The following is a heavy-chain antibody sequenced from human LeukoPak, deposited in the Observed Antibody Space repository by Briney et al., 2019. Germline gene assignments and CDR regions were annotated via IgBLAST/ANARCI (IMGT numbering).Heavy chain of an antibody. CDR3: AGHSSSSDGWFDP. D-gene: IGHD6-6*01. Sequence: ASVKVSCKASGITVTDYLIHWVRQAPGQGLEWMGWINPHNGGTNYAQKFQGRVTMTRDTSINTVCMELTRLTSDDTAIYYCAGHSSSSDGWFDPWGQGTLVTVSS. V-gene: IGHV1-2*02. J-gene: IGHJ5*02. CDR2: INPHNGGT. CDR1: GITVTDYL.